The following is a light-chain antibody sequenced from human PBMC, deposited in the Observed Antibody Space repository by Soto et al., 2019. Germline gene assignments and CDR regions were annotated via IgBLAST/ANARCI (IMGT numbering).Light chain of an antibody. CDR3: QSSDSSLSVSYV. CDR1: SSNIGAGYD. Sequence: VLTQPPSVSVAPGQRVTISCTGSSSNIGAGYDVHWYQQLPGTAPKLLIYGNSNRPSGVPDRFSGSKSGTSASLAITGLQAEDEADYYCQSSDSSLSVSYVFGTGTKV. J-gene: IGLJ1*01. CDR2: GNS. V-gene: IGLV1-40*01.